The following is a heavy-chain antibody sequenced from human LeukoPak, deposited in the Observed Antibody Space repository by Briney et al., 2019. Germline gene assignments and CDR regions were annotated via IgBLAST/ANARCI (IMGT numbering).Heavy chain of an antibody. V-gene: IGHV4-4*07. J-gene: IGHJ6*03. CDR2: IYTSGST. Sequence: SETLSLTCTVSGGSISSYYWSWIRQPAGKGLEWIGRIYTSGSTNYNPSLKSRVTISVDTSKNQFSLKLSSVTAADTAVYYCARADMVRGVIDYYYMDVWGKGTTVTVSS. CDR1: GGSISSYY. D-gene: IGHD3-10*01. CDR3: ARADMVRGVIDYYYMDV.